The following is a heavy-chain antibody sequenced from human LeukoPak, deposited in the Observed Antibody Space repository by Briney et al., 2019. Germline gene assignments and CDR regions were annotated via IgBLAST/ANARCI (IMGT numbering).Heavy chain of an antibody. CDR2: IIPIFGTA. CDR3: ARDQGDVTVAGSPFDY. D-gene: IGHD6-19*01. V-gene: IGHV1-69*13. J-gene: IGHJ4*02. CDR1: GGTFSSHA. Sequence: SVKVSCKASGGTFSSHAISWVRQAPGQGLEWMGGIIPIFGTANYAQKFQGRVTITADESVSIVYMELSSLRSEDTAVYHCARDQGDVTVAGSPFDYWGQGTLVTVSS.